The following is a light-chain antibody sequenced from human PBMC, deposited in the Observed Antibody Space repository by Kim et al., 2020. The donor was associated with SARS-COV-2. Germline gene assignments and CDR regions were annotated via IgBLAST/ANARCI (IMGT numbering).Light chain of an antibody. J-gene: IGLJ3*02. CDR2: SNN. CDR1: SSNIGSNT. Sequence: GQGVNISCSGSSSNIGSNTVNWYRQLPGTAPKLLIYSNNQRPSGVPDRFSGSKSGTSASLAISGLQSEDEADYYCAAWDDSLNGWVFGGGTQLTVL. V-gene: IGLV1-44*01. CDR3: AAWDDSLNGWV.